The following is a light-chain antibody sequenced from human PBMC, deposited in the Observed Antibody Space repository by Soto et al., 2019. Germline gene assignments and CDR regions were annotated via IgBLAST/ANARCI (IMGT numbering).Light chain of an antibody. Sequence: EIVMTQCPATFSVSPGERSTRSCRGSQSIHNKFAWYQQTPGQAPTLLIYGASTRATGVPATFRGSGSGTEFPLSINGLQSEDFALYWCQKYDSWPPTVGGGTKV. CDR3: QKYDSWPPT. CDR1: QSIHNK. CDR2: GAS. J-gene: IGKJ4*01. V-gene: IGKV3-15*01.